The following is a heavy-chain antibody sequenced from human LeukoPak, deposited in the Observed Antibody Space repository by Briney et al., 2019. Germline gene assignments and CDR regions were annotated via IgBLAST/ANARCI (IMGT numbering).Heavy chain of an antibody. CDR3: ATSRMTMVRGVRDY. D-gene: IGHD3-10*01. J-gene: IGHJ4*02. CDR1: GFTFNSYW. V-gene: IGHV3-7*01. CDR2: IKQDGSET. Sequence: QAGGSLRLSCAASGFTFNSYWMSWVRQAPGKGLEWVAYIKQDGSETYYVDSVKGRFTISRDNAKNSLYLQMSSLRAEDTAVYYCATSRMTMVRGVRDYWGQGTLVTVSS.